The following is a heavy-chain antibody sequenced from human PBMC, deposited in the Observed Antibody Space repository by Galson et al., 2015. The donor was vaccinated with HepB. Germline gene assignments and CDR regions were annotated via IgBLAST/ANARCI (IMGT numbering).Heavy chain of an antibody. J-gene: IGHJ4*02. D-gene: IGHD3-10*01. CDR1: GFTFDDYG. CDR3: ARVASDYGSGSYKAPPDY. V-gene: IGHV3-20*04. CDR2: INKNGATR. Sequence: FLRLSCAASGFTFDDYGMNWVRQAPGKGLEWVSGINKNGATRGYADSVKGRFTISRDNAKNSLYLQMNSLTAGDTALYYCARVASDYGSGSYKAPPDYWGQGTLVTVSS.